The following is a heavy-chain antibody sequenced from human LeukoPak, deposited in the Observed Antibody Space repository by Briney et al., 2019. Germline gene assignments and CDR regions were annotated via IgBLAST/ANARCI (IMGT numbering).Heavy chain of an antibody. CDR2: INSDGSVT. Sequence: PGGSLRLSCAASGFTFSSYWMHWVRQAPGKGLVWVSRINSDGSVTSYADSVKGRFTISRDNAKNSLYLQMNSLRAEDTAVYYCARLIVGATAEYFQHWGQGTLVTVSS. CDR1: GFTFSSYW. J-gene: IGHJ1*01. CDR3: ARLIVGATAEYFQH. V-gene: IGHV3-74*01. D-gene: IGHD1-26*01.